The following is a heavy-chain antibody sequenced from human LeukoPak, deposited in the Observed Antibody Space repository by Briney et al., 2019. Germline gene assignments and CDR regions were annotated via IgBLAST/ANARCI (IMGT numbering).Heavy chain of an antibody. V-gene: IGHV3-64*01. CDR2: ISSNGGST. Sequence: PGGSLRLSCAASRFTFSDYSMNWVRQAPGKGLEYVSAISSNGGSTYYANFVKGRFTISRDNSKNTLYLQMGSLRAEDMAVYYCARGRWLQLTTDFDYWGQGTLVTVSS. CDR3: ARGRWLQLTTDFDY. D-gene: IGHD5-24*01. J-gene: IGHJ4*02. CDR1: RFTFSDYS.